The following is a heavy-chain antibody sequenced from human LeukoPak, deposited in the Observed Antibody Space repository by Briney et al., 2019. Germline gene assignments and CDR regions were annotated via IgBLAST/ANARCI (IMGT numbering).Heavy chain of an antibody. Sequence: GGSLRLSCVGSGFTFSTYAMSWVRQTPGKGLEWVSSIAGSDTGTYYADSVKDRFAISRDNAKNSLYLQMNSLRAEDTAVYYCARDREITYYYGSGSYYPSDYWGQGTLVTVSS. CDR2: IAGSDTGT. CDR1: GFTFSTYA. J-gene: IGHJ4*02. D-gene: IGHD3-10*01. CDR3: ARDREITYYYGSGSYYPSDY. V-gene: IGHV3-23*01.